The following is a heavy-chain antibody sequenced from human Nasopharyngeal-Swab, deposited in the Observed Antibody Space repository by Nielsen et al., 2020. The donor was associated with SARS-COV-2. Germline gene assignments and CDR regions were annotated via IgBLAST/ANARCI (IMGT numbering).Heavy chain of an antibody. D-gene: IGHD5-18*01. CDR1: GGSISSSSYY. V-gene: IGHV4-39*01. J-gene: IGHJ5*02. CDR2: IYYSGST. Sequence: SETLSLTCTVFGGSISSSSYYWGWIRQPPGKGLEWIGSIYYSGSTYYNPSLKSRVTISVDTSKNQFSLKLSSVTAADTAVYYCARRGYSYGSFDPWGQGTLVTVSS. CDR3: ARRGYSYGSFDP.